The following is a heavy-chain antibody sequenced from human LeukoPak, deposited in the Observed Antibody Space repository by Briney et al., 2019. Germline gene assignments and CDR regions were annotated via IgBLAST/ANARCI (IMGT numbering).Heavy chain of an antibody. CDR1: GGSISSSSYY. J-gene: IGHJ5*02. CDR3: ARDERMITFGGVIVTAMGFDP. V-gene: IGHV4-39*07. CDR2: IYYSGST. D-gene: IGHD3-16*02. Sequence: PSETLSLTCTVSGGSISSSSYYWGWIRPPPGKGLEWIGSIYYSGSTYYNPSLKSRVTISVDTSKNQFSLKLSSVTAADTAVYYWARDERMITFGGVIVTAMGFDPWGQGTLVTVSS.